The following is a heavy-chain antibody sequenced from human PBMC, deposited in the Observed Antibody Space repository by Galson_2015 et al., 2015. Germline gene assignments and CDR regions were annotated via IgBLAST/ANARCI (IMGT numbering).Heavy chain of an antibody. V-gene: IGHV3-74*01. Sequence: SLRLSCAAPGFTFSSYWMHWVRQAPGKGLVWVSRINSDGSSTSYADSVKGRFTISRDNAKNTLYLQMNSLRAEDTAVYYCARHDYGDYASSYYYYYYGMDVWGQGTTVTVSS. J-gene: IGHJ6*02. CDR1: GFTFSSYW. D-gene: IGHD4-17*01. CDR2: INSDGSST. CDR3: ARHDYGDYASSYYYYYYGMDV.